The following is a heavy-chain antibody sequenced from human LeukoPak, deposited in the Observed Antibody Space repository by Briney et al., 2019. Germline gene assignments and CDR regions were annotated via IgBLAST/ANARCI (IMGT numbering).Heavy chain of an antibody. CDR2: IYYSGNT. Sequence: SETLSLTCAVYGGSFSGYYWTWIRQPPGKGLEWIGDIYYSGNTYYNPSLKSRVTISVDTSKNQFSLRLASVTAADTAVYYCGRYTYSNSWYLHYWGQGTLVTVSS. CDR3: GRYTYSNSWYLHY. CDR1: GGSFSGYY. J-gene: IGHJ4*02. V-gene: IGHV4-59*01. D-gene: IGHD6-13*01.